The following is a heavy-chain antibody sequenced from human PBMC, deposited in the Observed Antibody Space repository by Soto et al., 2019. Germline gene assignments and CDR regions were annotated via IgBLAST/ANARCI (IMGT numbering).Heavy chain of an antibody. J-gene: IGHJ6*02. D-gene: IGHD2-2*01. CDR1: GGTFSSYA. Sequence: SVKVSCKASGGTFSSYAISWVRQAPGQGLEWMGGIIPIFGTANYAQKFQGRVTITADKSTSTAYMELSSLRSEDTAVYYCARAGAGYCSSTSCSPIPSYYYGMDVWGHGTTVTVSS. CDR2: IIPIFGTA. V-gene: IGHV1-69*06. CDR3: ARAGAGYCSSTSCSPIPSYYYGMDV.